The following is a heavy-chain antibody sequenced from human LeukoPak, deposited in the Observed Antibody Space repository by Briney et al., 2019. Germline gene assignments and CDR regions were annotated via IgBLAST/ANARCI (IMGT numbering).Heavy chain of an antibody. CDR1: GYTFTGYY. D-gene: IGHD3-3*01. Sequence: ASVKVSCKASGYTFTGYYMHWVRHAPGQGLEWMGWINPNSGGTNYAQKFQGRVTMTRDTSISTAYMELSRLRSDDTAVYYCARDHSNDFWSGSGPLYYMNVWGKGTTVTVSS. CDR3: ARDHSNDFWSGSGPLYYMNV. V-gene: IGHV1-2*02. J-gene: IGHJ6*03. CDR2: INPNSGGT.